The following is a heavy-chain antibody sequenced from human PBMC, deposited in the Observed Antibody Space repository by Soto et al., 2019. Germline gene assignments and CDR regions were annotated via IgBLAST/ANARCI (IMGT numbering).Heavy chain of an antibody. J-gene: IGHJ4*02. D-gene: IGHD6-6*01. Sequence: EVQLVESGGGLVQPGGSLRLSCAAAGFTFSSYSMNWVRQAPGKGLEWVSSISGGSEYILYADSVKGRFTISRDNAKNSLYLQMNSLRVEDTAMYYCARGETVGSRPGFDYWGQGALVTVSS. V-gene: IGHV3-21*01. CDR2: ISGGSEYI. CDR1: GFTFSSYS. CDR3: ARGETVGSRPGFDY.